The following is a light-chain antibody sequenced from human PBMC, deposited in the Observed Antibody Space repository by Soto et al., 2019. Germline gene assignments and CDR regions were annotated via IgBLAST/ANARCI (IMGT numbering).Light chain of an antibody. Sequence: EIVSTQSPATLSLSPGERATLSCRASQSVSSYLAWYPKKPGQAPSILIYDASNRATGIPARFSCSGSGTDFNLTISRLEPEDFAVYYCQQRSNWPWTFGQGTKVDIK. CDR1: QSVSSY. CDR3: QQRSNWPWT. J-gene: IGKJ1*01. V-gene: IGKV3-11*01. CDR2: DAS.